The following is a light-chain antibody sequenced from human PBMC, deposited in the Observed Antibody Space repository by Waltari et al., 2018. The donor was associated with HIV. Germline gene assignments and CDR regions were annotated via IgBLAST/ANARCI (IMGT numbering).Light chain of an antibody. V-gene: IGKV1-33*01. CDR1: QDIKNY. CDR2: GAS. J-gene: IGKJ1*01. CDR3: QHYDNLLWT. Sequence: DIQLTQSPSSLSASVGDRVTITCRASQDIKNYLNWYQQKPGKAPKLLIYGASNLETGVPSRFTGSGSGTDFTFTISSLQPEDIVTYYCQHYDNLLWTFGQGTKMEIK.